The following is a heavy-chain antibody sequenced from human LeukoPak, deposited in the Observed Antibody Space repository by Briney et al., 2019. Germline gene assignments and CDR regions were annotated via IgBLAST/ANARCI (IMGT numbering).Heavy chain of an antibody. J-gene: IGHJ4*02. V-gene: IGHV3-33*06. D-gene: IGHD4-17*01. CDR1: GFTFSSYG. Sequence: GGSLRLSCAASGFTFSSYGMHWVRQAPGKGLEWVAVIWYDGSNKYYADSVKGRFTISRDNSKNTLYLQMNSLRGEDTAVYYCAKMDDYGDYASPDYWGQGTLVTVSS. CDR2: IWYDGSNK. CDR3: AKMDDYGDYASPDY.